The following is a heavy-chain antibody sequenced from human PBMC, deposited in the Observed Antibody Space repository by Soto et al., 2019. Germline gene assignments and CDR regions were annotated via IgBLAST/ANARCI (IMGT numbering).Heavy chain of an antibody. CDR1: GYTFNNYD. Sequence: QVQLVQSGAEVKKPEASVKVSCKASGYTFNNYDINWVRQAPGQGLEWMGWMNPNSGNTGYAQNFQGKVTMTWNISISTAXXXXXXXXXXXXXXXXXXXXXXXXXSQSNWFDPWGQGTLVTVSS. CDR2: MNPNSGNT. J-gene: IGHJ5*02. CDR3: XXXXXXXXSQSNWFDP. V-gene: IGHV1-8*01.